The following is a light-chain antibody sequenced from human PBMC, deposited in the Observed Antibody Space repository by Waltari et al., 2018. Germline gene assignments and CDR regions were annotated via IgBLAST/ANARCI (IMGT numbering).Light chain of an antibody. Sequence: SVLTQPPSVYGTPGQRVTFPCAGTTSTIGSNTVNSYQQLPGTAPKLLIYGNNQRPSGVPDRFSGSKSGTSASLAIGGLQAEDEADYYCAGGDDSLEGTLFGIGTRLSVL. V-gene: IGLV1-44*01. CDR2: GNN. CDR3: AGGDDSLEGTL. CDR1: TSTIGSNT. J-gene: IGLJ3*02.